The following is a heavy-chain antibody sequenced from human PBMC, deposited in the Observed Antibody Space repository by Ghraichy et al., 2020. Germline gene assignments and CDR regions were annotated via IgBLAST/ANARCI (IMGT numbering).Heavy chain of an antibody. CDR2: IIPIFGTA. D-gene: IGHD6-13*01. J-gene: IGHJ5*02. Sequence: SVKVSCKASGGTFSSYAISWVRQAPGQGLEWMGGIIPIFGTANYAQKFQGRVTITADESTSTAYMELSSLRSEDTAVYYCARDPLYSSSWDKDWFDPWGQGTLVTVSS. CDR3: ARDPLYSSSWDKDWFDP. V-gene: IGHV1-69*13. CDR1: GGTFSSYA.